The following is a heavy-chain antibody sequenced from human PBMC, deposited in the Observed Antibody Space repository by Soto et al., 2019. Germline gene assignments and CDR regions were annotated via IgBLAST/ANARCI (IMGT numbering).Heavy chain of an antibody. CDR3: ARDSYGSGSLYYYYVMDV. J-gene: IGHJ6*02. CDR2: IYYSGST. Sequence: SETLSLTCTVSGGSISSGGYYWSWIRQHPGKGLEWIGYIYYSGSTYYNPSLKSRVTISVDTSKNQFSLKLSSVTAADTAVYYCARDSYGSGSLYYYYVMDVWGQGTTVTVSS. D-gene: IGHD3-10*01. CDR1: GGSISSGGYY. V-gene: IGHV4-31*03.